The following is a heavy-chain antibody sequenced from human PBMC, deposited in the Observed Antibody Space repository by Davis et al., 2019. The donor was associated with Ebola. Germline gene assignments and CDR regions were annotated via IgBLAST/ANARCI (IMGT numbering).Heavy chain of an antibody. CDR2: IYYSGST. D-gene: IGHD1-1*01. V-gene: IGHV4-59*12. CDR3: YAKTNYYFDY. CDR1: GGSISSYY. J-gene: IGHJ4*02. Sequence: GSLRLSCTVSGGSISSYYWSWIRQPPGKGLEWIGYIYYSGSTNYNPSLKSRVTISVDTSKNQFSLKLSSVTAADTAVYYCYAKTNYYFDYWGQGTLVTVSS.